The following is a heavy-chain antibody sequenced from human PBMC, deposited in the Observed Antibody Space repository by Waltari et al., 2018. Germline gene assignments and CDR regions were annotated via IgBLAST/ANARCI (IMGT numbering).Heavy chain of an antibody. CDR3: ARHKRGYSGYDSALDY. J-gene: IGHJ4*02. CDR1: GRSISSSSYS. CDR2: IYYSGST. Sequence: QLQLQESGPGLVKPSETLSLTCTVPGRSISSSSYSWGWFRPPPGKGLEWIGSIYYSGSTYYNPSLKSRVTISVDTSKNQFSLKLSSVTAADTAVYYCARHKRGYSGYDSALDYWGQGTLVTVSS. V-gene: IGHV4-39*01. D-gene: IGHD5-12*01.